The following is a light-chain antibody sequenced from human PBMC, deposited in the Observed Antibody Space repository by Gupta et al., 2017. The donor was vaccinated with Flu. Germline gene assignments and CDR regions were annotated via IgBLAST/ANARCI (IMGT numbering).Light chain of an antibody. V-gene: IGKV3-11*01. CDR2: DAS. J-gene: IGKJ4*01. CDR1: QSVSSF. CDR3: QQRSLWPPLT. Sequence: EIVLTQSPVTLSLSPGERATLSCRASQSVSSFVAWYQQKPGQAPRLLIFDASIRDTGVTARFSGSGYGKDFTLTISSLEPEDFAVYYCQQRSLWPPLTFGGGTKVEMK.